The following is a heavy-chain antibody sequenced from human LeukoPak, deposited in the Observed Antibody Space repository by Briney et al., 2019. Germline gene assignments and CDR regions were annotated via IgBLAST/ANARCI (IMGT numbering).Heavy chain of an antibody. V-gene: IGHV3-21*01. CDR2: ISSTGTFI. D-gene: IGHD3-22*01. J-gene: IGHJ6*03. CDR1: GFTFSRYS. CDR3: ARDYFDSSDYPQTYYYYYIDV. Sequence: PGGSLRLSCAASGFTFSRYSMNWVRQAPGKGLEWVASISSTGTFIYSADSVKGRFTISRDTAKNSLFLQMNSLRAEDTAICYCARDYFDSSDYPQTYYYYYIDVWGKGTTVTVSS.